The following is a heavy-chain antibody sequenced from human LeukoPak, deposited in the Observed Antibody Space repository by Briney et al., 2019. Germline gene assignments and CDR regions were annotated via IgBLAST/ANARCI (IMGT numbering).Heavy chain of an antibody. J-gene: IGHJ6*03. CDR3: ARADYSNLGMDV. CDR2: ISSSGSTI. D-gene: IGHD4-11*01. CDR1: GFTFSSYA. V-gene: IGHV3-48*04. Sequence: EPGGSLRLSCAASGFTFSSYAMSWVRQAPGKGLEWVSYISSSGSTIYYADSVKGRFTISRDNAKNSLYLQMNSLRAEDTAVYYCARADYSNLGMDVWGKGTTVTVSS.